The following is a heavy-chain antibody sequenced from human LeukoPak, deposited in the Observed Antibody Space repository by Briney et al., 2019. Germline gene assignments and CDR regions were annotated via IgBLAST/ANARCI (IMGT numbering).Heavy chain of an antibody. CDR1: GYTFTSYD. J-gene: IGHJ6*03. V-gene: IGHV1-8*01. D-gene: IGHD3-3*01. CDR3: ARVDSNDFWSGYNYYYYMDV. CDR2: MNPNSGNT. Sequence: VKVSCNASGYTFTSYDINWVRQATGQGLEWMGWMNPNSGNTGYAQKFQGRVTMTRNTSISTAYMELSSLRSEDTAVYYCARVDSNDFWSGYNYYYYMDVWGKGTTVTVSS.